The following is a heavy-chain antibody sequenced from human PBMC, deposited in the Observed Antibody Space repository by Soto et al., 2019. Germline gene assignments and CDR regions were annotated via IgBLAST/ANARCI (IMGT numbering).Heavy chain of an antibody. CDR1: GGSISSYY. D-gene: IGHD4-4*01. Sequence: PSETLSLTCTVSGGSISSYYWSWIRQPPGKGLEWIGYIYYSGSTNYNPSLKSRVTISVDTSKNQFSLKLSSVTAADTAVYYCARKGPVTGSYYYGMDVWGQGTTVTVSS. CDR3: ARKGPVTGSYYYGMDV. J-gene: IGHJ6*02. CDR2: IYYSGST. V-gene: IGHV4-59*01.